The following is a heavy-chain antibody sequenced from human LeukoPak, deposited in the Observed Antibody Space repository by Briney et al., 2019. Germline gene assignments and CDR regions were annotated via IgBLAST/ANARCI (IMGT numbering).Heavy chain of an antibody. D-gene: IGHD3-10*01. V-gene: IGHV4-31*03. CDR3: ARHPVGPQYHYGSGSPNYYGMDV. Sequence: SRTLSLTCTVSGGSISSGGYYWSWIRQHPGKGLEWIGYIYYSGSTYYNPSLKSRVTVSVDTSKNQFSLKLSSVTAADTAVYYCARHPVGPQYHYGSGSPNYYGMDVWGQGTTVTVSS. J-gene: IGHJ6*02. CDR2: IYYSGST. CDR1: GGSISSGGYY.